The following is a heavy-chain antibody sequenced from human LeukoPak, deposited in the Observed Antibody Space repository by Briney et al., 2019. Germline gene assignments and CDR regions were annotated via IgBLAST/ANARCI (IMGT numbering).Heavy chain of an antibody. CDR2: INHSGST. J-gene: IGHJ4*02. V-gene: IGHV4-34*01. Sequence: SETLSLTCAVYGGSFSGYYWSWIRQPPGKGLEWIGEINHSGSTNYNPSLKSRVTISVDTSKNQFSLKLSSVTAADTAVYYCARVGTVTATTARGYFDYWGQGTLVTVSS. CDR3: ARVGTVTATTARGYFDY. CDR1: GGSFSGYY. D-gene: IGHD2-21*02.